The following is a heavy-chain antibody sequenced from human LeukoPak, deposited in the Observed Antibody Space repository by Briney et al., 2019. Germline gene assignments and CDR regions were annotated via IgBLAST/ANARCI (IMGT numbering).Heavy chain of an antibody. Sequence: SQTLSLTCTVSGGSISSGDYYWSWIRQPPGKGLEWIGYIYYSGSTYYNPSFKSRVTISVDTSKNQFSLKLSSVTAADTAVYYCARVPRYYYGMDVWGQGTTVTVSS. J-gene: IGHJ6*02. V-gene: IGHV4-30-4*01. CDR1: GGSISSGDYY. CDR2: IYYSGST. CDR3: ARVPRYYYGMDV.